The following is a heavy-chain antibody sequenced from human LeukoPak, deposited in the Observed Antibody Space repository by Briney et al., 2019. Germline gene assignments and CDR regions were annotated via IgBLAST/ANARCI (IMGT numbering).Heavy chain of an antibody. D-gene: IGHD3-9*01. Sequence: SETLSLTCTVSGGSISSYYWSWIRQPPGKGLEWIGYIYYSGCTNYNPSLKSRVTISVDTSKNQFSLKLSSVTAADTAVYYCASTYYDILTGYLPPSYWGQGTLVTVSS. CDR2: IYYSGCT. J-gene: IGHJ4*02. V-gene: IGHV4-59*01. CDR3: ASTYYDILTGYLPPSY. CDR1: GGSISSYY.